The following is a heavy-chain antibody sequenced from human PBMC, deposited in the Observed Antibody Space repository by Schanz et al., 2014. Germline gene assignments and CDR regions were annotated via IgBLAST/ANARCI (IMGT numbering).Heavy chain of an antibody. D-gene: IGHD6-13*01. J-gene: IGHJ4*02. CDR2: INGYNGHT. CDR1: GYTFVSYS. V-gene: IGHV1-18*04. Sequence: QVQLVQSGAEVKKPGASVKVSCKASGYTFVSYSMHWVRQAPGQGLEWMGWINGYNGHTLYAQKFQGRVTMTTDTSTSTSYMELTSLRSDDTAVYYCARDGVDAAAGGNYWGQGTLXTVSS. CDR3: ARDGVDAAAGGNY.